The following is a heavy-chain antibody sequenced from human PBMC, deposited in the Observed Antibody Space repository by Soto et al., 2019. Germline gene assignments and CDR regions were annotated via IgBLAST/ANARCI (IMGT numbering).Heavy chain of an antibody. Sequence: QVQLVESGGGVVQPGGSLRLSCAASGFRFSAYAMHWVRQAPGKGLEWVAVISYEGSNRFYADSVKGRFTVSRDNSKNMVYLQMNSLRGEDTAVFYCAKDYGDYNFNYGMDGWGQGTTVTVSS. CDR2: ISYEGSNR. CDR3: AKDYGDYNFNYGMDG. V-gene: IGHV3-30*18. J-gene: IGHJ6*02. CDR1: GFRFSAYA. D-gene: IGHD4-17*01.